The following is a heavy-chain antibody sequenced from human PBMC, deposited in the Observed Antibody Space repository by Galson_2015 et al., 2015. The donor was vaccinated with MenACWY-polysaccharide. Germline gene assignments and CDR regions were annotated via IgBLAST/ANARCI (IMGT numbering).Heavy chain of an antibody. CDR2: ISGSGDRT. CDR1: GFTFSTYP. V-gene: IGHV3-23*01. J-gene: IGHJ6*02. CDR3: ARVMSTTFYYWYGTDV. Sequence: SLRLSCAASGFTFSTYPMDWVRQTPGKGLESVSSISGSGDRTYYADFVKGRFTISRDNAKNTVYMQMNNLRVEDTAIYYCARVMSTTFYYWYGTDVWGQGATVSVSS. D-gene: IGHD1-1*01.